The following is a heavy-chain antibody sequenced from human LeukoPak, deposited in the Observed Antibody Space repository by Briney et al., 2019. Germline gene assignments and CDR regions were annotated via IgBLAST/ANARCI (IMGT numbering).Heavy chain of an antibody. CDR1: GFTFTNYW. Sequence: GGSLRLSCAASGFTFTNYWMNWLRQAPGKGLEWVANIKQDGGAKNYVDSVKGRFTISRDNAKNSLYLQMNNVRVEDTAVYYCARERVTTTSFDYWGQGVLVTVSS. CDR2: IKQDGGAK. V-gene: IGHV3-7*01. CDR3: ARERVTTTSFDY. J-gene: IGHJ4*02. D-gene: IGHD2/OR15-2a*01.